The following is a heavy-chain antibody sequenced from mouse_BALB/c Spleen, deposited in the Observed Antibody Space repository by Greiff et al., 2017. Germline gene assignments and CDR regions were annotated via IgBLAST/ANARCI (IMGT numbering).Heavy chain of an antibody. Sequence: DVMLVESGGGLVQPGGSRKLSCAASGFTFSSFGMHWVRQSPEKGLEWVAYISSGSSTINYADTVKGRFTISRDNPKNTLFLQMTSLRSEDTAMYYCAREDRNWYLEDWGAGTTVTV. CDR3: AREDRNWYLED. V-gene: IGHV5-17*02. CDR2: ISSGSSTI. CDR1: GFTFSSFG. J-gene: IGHJ1*01.